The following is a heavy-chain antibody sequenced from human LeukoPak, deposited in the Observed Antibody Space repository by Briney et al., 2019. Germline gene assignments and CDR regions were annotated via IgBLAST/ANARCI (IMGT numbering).Heavy chain of an antibody. Sequence: AASVKVSCKASGGTFSSYAISWVRQATGQGLEWMGWMNPNSGNTGYAQKFQGRVTMTRNTSISTAYMELSSLRSEDTAVYYCARGHFLGKVPGIAVAGVDYWGQGTLVTVSS. CDR2: MNPNSGNT. J-gene: IGHJ4*02. CDR1: GGTFSSYA. D-gene: IGHD6-19*01. V-gene: IGHV1-8*02. CDR3: ARGHFLGKVPGIAVAGVDY.